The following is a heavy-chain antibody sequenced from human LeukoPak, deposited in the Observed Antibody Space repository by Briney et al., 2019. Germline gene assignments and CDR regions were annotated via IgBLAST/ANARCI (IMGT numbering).Heavy chain of an antibody. Sequence: SETLSLTCTVSGGSISSGGYYWSWIRQHPGKGLEWIGYIYYSGSTYYNPSLKSRVTISVGTSKNQFSLKLSSVTAADTAVYYCARASTYSSSFHYWGQGTLVTVSS. D-gene: IGHD6-6*01. CDR3: ARASTYSSSFHY. V-gene: IGHV4-31*03. J-gene: IGHJ4*02. CDR1: GGSISSGGYY. CDR2: IYYSGST.